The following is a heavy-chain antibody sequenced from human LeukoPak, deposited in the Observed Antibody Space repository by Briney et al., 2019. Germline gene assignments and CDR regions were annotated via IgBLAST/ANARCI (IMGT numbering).Heavy chain of an antibody. CDR3: ARELVSLGTGYFDL. V-gene: IGHV3-23*01. CDR1: GLTFSSYG. D-gene: IGHD7-27*01. CDR2: ISGSGGST. J-gene: IGHJ2*01. Sequence: TGGSLRLSCAASGLTFSSYGVSWVRQAPGKGLEWVSSISGSGGSTYYADSVRGRFTISRDNSKNTLHLQMNNLTADDTAIYYCARELVSLGTGYFDLWGRGTLVTVSS.